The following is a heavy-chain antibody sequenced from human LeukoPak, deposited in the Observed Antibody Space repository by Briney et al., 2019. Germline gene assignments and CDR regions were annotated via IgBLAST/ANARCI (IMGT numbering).Heavy chain of an antibody. CDR2: ISAYNGNT. D-gene: IGHD3-10*01. V-gene: IGHV1-18*01. J-gene: IGHJ4*02. Sequence: GASVKVSCKASGYTFTSYGISWVRPAPGQGLEWMGWISAYNGNTNYAQKLQGRVTVTTDTSTSTAYMELRSLRSDDTAVYYCARDRRWFGEGAFDYWGQGTLVTVSS. CDR1: GYTFTSYG. CDR3: ARDRRWFGEGAFDY.